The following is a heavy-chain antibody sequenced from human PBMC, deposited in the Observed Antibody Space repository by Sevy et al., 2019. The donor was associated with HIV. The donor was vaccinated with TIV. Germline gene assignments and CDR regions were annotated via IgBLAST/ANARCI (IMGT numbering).Heavy chain of an antibody. CDR2: IWYDGSNK. CDR3: ASGDRDKYYFDY. Sequence: GGSLRLSCAASGFTFSSYGMHWVRQAPGKGLKWVAVIWYDGSNKYYADSVKGRFTISRDNSKNTLYLQMNSLRAEDTAVYYCASGDRDKYYFDYWGQGTLVTVSS. D-gene: IGHD2-21*01. V-gene: IGHV3-33*01. CDR1: GFTFSSYG. J-gene: IGHJ4*02.